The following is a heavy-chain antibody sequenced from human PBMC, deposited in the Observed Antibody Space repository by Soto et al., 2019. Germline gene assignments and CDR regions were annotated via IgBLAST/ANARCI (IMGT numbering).Heavy chain of an antibody. CDR3: ARSRGFDY. V-gene: IGHV4-30-2*01. D-gene: IGHD3-10*01. Sequence: SETLSLTCGVSGGSLSGATYSWIWVRQPPGKGLKWIGYIFPSETTYYNPSLKRRVTISIDVPNNQFSLSLRSLTAADTAVYYCARSRGFDYWSQGTLVTVSS. J-gene: IGHJ4*02. CDR2: IFPSETT. CDR1: GGSLSGATYS.